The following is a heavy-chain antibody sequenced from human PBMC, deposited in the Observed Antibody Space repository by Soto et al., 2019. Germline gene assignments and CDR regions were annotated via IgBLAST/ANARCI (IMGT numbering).Heavy chain of an antibody. CDR3: APLSVSLSGPYGIHV. V-gene: IGHV4-39*01. J-gene: IGHJ6*02. Sequence: SETLSLTCSVSGYCVTSSDYYWAWIRQPPGKGLEWIGSMFYSGLTYYNPSLKSRVTLSVDTSKNQFSVRLNSVTAADTAVYYCAPLSVSLSGPYGIHVWGQGTTVTGS. CDR2: MFYSGLT. D-gene: IGHD2-15*01. CDR1: GYCVTSSDYY.